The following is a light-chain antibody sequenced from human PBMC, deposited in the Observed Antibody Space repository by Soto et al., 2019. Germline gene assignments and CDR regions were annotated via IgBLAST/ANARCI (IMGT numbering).Light chain of an antibody. Sequence: QSALTQPPSASGSPGQSVTISCTGTSSDVGGYNYVSWYQQHPGKAPKLTIYEVNKRPSGVPDRFSGSKSGNTASLTVSGLQAEDEADYYCSSYTGSNNLVFGTGTKVTV. J-gene: IGLJ1*01. V-gene: IGLV2-8*01. CDR2: EVN. CDR3: SSYTGSNNLV. CDR1: SSDVGGYNY.